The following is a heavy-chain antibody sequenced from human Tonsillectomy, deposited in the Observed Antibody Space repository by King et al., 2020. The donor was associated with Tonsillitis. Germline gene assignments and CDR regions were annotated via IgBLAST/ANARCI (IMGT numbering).Heavy chain of an antibody. CDR2: IRTRLNNYAT. Sequence: VQLVESGGGLVQPGGSLNLSCAASGFTFRGSRMHWVRPASGRGLAWVGRIRTRLNNYATSYAASVQGRFTISRDDSKNTAYLQMNSLKTDDTAIYYCTSLRYCDSNGCYDYWGQGTLVTVSS. V-gene: IGHV3-73*02. CDR1: GFTFRGSR. D-gene: IGHD3-22*01. J-gene: IGHJ4*02. CDR3: TSLRYCDSNGCYDY.